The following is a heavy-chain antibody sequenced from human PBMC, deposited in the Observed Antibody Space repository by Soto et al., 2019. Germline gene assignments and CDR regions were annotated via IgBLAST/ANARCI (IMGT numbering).Heavy chain of an antibody. CDR2: INAGSGNT. CDR1: GYTFTTYA. J-gene: IGHJ6*02. Sequence: ASVKVSCKASGYTFTTYALHWVRQAPGQRLEWMGWINAGSGNTKYSQNFQGRVTITRDTSASTAYMDLSSLRSDDTAVYYCARDLRSGYSYNGMDVWGQGTTVTVSS. CDR3: ARDLRSGYSYNGMDV. D-gene: IGHD2-15*01. V-gene: IGHV1-3*01.